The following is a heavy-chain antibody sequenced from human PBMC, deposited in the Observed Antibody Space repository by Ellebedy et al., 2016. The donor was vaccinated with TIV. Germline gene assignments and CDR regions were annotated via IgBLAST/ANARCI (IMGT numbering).Heavy chain of an antibody. CDR2: IKQDGSEK. CDR3: ARDKVVGATLLDY. D-gene: IGHD1-26*01. V-gene: IGHV3-7*01. Sequence: GGSLRLSCEASGFTFSNYWMTWVRQAPGKGPEWVANIKQDGSEKYYVDSVKGRFTISRDNAKNSLYLQMDSLKAEDTAVYYCARDKVVGATLLDYWGQGTLVTVSS. J-gene: IGHJ4*02. CDR1: GFTFSNYW.